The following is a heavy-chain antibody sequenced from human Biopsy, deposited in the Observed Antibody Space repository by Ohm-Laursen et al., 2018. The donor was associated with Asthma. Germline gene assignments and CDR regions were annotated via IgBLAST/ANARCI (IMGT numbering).Heavy chain of an antibody. Sequence: SSVKVSCKSLGGTFNTYVIGWVRQAPGQGLEWMGGINSVFGTTTYPQKFQDRVTITADDSMSTVYMELSSLRSEDTAVYYCARKAGSCISRTCYSLDFWGQGTLVTVPS. V-gene: IGHV1-69*01. CDR2: INSVFGTT. J-gene: IGHJ4*02. CDR1: GGTFNTYV. D-gene: IGHD2-2*01. CDR3: ARKAGSCISRTCYSLDF.